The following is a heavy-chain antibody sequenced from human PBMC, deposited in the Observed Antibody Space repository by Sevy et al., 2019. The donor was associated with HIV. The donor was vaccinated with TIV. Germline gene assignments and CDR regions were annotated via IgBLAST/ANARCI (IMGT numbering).Heavy chain of an antibody. V-gene: IGHV3-30*02. D-gene: IGHD2-21*01. CDR3: VKEGGGEGGDH. CDR2: MQYDGSNK. Sequence: GGSLRLSCAASGFSFSSYGMHWVRQAPGKVLEWMSYMQYDGSNKDCADSVKGRFTISRDNSKNTLYLQMNSLRVEDTAVFYCVKEGGGEGGDHWGQGTLVTVSS. CDR1: GFSFSSYG. J-gene: IGHJ4*02.